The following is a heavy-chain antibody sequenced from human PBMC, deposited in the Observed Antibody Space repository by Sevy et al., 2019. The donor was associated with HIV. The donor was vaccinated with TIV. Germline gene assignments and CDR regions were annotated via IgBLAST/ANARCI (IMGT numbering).Heavy chain of an antibody. CDR3: ARGRRDCSSTSCYPAPYYFDY. D-gene: IGHD2-2*01. Sequence: SETLSLTCTVSGGSISSYYWSWIRQPPGKGLEWIGYIYYSGSTNYNPSLKSRVTISVDTSKNQFSLKLSSVTAADTAVYYCARGRRDCSSTSCYPAPYYFDYWGQGTLVTVSS. CDR1: GGSISSYY. J-gene: IGHJ4*02. V-gene: IGHV4-59*01. CDR2: IYYSGST.